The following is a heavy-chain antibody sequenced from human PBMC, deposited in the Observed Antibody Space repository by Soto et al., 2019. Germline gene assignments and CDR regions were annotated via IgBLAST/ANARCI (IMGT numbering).Heavy chain of an antibody. CDR1: GGSFSGYY. V-gene: IGHV4-34*01. D-gene: IGHD3-9*01. CDR2: INDRGSI. CDR3: ARESHDILTGPPWVWYFDL. Sequence: QVQLQQWGAGPFRPLETLSLTCGVSGGSFSGYYLAWIRQSPGKGLEWIGEINDRGSINYNPSLKSRVSISVDTSKNHYSLNLRSVTAADTAVYYCARESHDILTGPPWVWYFDLWGRGTLVTVSS. J-gene: IGHJ2*01.